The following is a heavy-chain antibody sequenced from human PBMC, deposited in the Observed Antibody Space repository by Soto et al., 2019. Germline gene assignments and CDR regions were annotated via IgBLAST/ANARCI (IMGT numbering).Heavy chain of an antibody. CDR2: IRSKANSYAT. CDR1: GFTFSGSA. V-gene: IGHV3-73*02. D-gene: IGHD5-12*01. J-gene: IGHJ5*02. Sequence: VQLVESGGGLVQPGGSLKLSCAASGFTFSGSAMHWVRQASGKGLEWVGRIRSKANSYATAYAASVKGRFTISRDDSKNTAYLQMNSLKTEDTAVYYCTRPADGYNDNWFDPWGQGTLVTVSS. CDR3: TRPADGYNDNWFDP.